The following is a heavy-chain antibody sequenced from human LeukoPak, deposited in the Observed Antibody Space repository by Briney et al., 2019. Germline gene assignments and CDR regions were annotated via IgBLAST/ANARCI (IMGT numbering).Heavy chain of an antibody. Sequence: GGSLRLSCAASGFTFDDYAMHWVRQPPGKGLEWVSAINWNSGNIAYADSVKGRFTISRDNAKNSLYLQMNSLRAEDTAVYYCARLAPYSSGWSYYYYYYMDVWGKGTTVTISS. D-gene: IGHD6-19*01. CDR2: INWNSGNI. CDR1: GFTFDDYA. J-gene: IGHJ6*03. CDR3: ARLAPYSSGWSYYYYYYMDV. V-gene: IGHV3-9*01.